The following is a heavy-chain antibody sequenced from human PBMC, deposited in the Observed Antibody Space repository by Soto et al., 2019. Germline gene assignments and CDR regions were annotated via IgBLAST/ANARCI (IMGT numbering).Heavy chain of an antibody. Sequence: PXGSLILSCSASGFTFINYGFHWVRQAPGKGLERVAVIWYDGSNINYEDSVKGRFTISRDNSKNTLYLQMNSLRVEDTAVYYCARDGADTYLPDYWGQGTPVTVSS. J-gene: IGHJ4*02. CDR2: IWYDGSNI. CDR3: ARDGADTYLPDY. D-gene: IGHD6-19*01. V-gene: IGHV3-33*01. CDR1: GFTFINYG.